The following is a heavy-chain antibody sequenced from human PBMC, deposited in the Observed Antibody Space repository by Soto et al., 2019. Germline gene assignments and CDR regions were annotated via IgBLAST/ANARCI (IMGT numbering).Heavy chain of an antibody. D-gene: IGHD3-22*01. CDR3: AKAESSSGYYYGFDY. Sequence: EVQLLESGGGLVQPGGSLRLSCAASGFTFSSYAMSWVRQAPGKGLEWVSAISGSGGSTYYADSVKGRFTISRDNSKNTLYLPRNRLRAEDTAVYYCAKAESSSGYYYGFDYWGQGTLVTVSS. V-gene: IGHV3-23*01. CDR2: ISGSGGST. J-gene: IGHJ4*02. CDR1: GFTFSSYA.